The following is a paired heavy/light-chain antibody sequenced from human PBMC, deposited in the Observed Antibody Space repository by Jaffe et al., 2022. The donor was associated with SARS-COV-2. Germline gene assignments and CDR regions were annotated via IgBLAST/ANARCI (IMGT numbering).Light chain of an antibody. J-gene: IGKJ4*01. V-gene: IGKV1-16*01. CDR2: AAY. Sequence: DIQMTQSPSSLSASVGDRVTITCRASQGINNDLAWFQQKPGRAPKSLIYAAYSLQSEVPSRFSGSGSGTDFTLTISSLQPEDSATYYCQQYYIYPLIFGGGTKVEVK. CDR1: QGINND. CDR3: QQYYIYPLI.
Heavy chain of an antibody. V-gene: IGHV3-7*03. CDR2: INADGSEK. Sequence: EVQLVESGGGLVQPGGSLRLSCAASRFTFSTFGMSWVRQAPGKGLEWVATINADGSEKHHVDSVKGRFTISRDNARNSLYLQMNSLRAEDTAVYYCARVWSDGKFDYWGQGTLVTVSS. D-gene: IGHD1-1*01. J-gene: IGHJ4*02. CDR3: ARVWSDGKFDY. CDR1: RFTFSTFG.